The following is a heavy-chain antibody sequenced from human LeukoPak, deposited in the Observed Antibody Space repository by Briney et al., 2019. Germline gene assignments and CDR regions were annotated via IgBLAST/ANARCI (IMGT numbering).Heavy chain of an antibody. CDR2: IKQDGSEK. D-gene: IGHD1-7*01. V-gene: IGHV3-7*01. J-gene: IGHJ4*02. CDR3: ARWLSYNWNSRPYFDY. CDR1: GFTFSSYW. Sequence: GGSLRLSCAASGFTFSSYWMSWVRQAPGKGLEWVANIKQDGSEKYYVDSVKGRFTISRDNAKNSLYLQMNSLRAEDTAVYYCARWLSYNWNSRPYFDYWGQGTLVTVSS.